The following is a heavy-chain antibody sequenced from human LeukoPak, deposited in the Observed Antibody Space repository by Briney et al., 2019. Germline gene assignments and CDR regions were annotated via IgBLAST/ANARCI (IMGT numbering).Heavy chain of an antibody. CDR2: ITGSGAGT. D-gene: IGHD3-10*01. Sequence: HSGGSLRLSCAASGFTFSSYSMNWVRQAPGKGLEWVSVITGSGAGTYYADSVKGRFTISRDNSRKTLNLQMNSLRVEDTAVYFCAKLWFGSDFWGQGTLVSVSS. V-gene: IGHV3-23*01. J-gene: IGHJ4*02. CDR3: AKLWFGSDF. CDR1: GFTFSSYS.